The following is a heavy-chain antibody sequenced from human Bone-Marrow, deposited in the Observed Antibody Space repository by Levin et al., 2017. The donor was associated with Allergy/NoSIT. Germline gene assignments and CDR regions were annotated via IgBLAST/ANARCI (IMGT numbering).Heavy chain of an antibody. CDR3: ARHNGGRGITTVRGVIGS. J-gene: IGHJ4*02. CDR1: GGSISSSSHY. D-gene: IGHD3-10*01. V-gene: IGHV4-39*01. CDR2: RHYSGIT. Sequence: SETLSLTCTVAGGSISSSSHYWGWIRQPPGKGLEWIGSRHYSGITFYNPSLKSRLTISVETSKKKFSLNLTSVTAADTAVYYCARHNGGRGITTVRGVIGSWGQGILVTVSS.